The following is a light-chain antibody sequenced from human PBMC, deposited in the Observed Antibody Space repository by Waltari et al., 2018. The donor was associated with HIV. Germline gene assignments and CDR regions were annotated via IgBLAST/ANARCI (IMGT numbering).Light chain of an antibody. J-gene: IGKJ5*01. CDR2: WAS. Sequence: DIVLPQSPDSLAVSLGGRATISCKSSQTVFSNSNNRNYFAWYQQKPGQPPKRLVYWASTRQYGVPDRFSGAGSGTDFTLTINKLQTEDVAVYYCQQYYNTPVTFGQGTRLEIK. CDR3: QQYYNTPVT. V-gene: IGKV4-1*01. CDR1: QTVFSNSNNRNY.